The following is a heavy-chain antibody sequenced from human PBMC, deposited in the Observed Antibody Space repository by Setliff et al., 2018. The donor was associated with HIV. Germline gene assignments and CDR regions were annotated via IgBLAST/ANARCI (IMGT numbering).Heavy chain of an antibody. Sequence: ASVKVSCKASGYTFTTYAIHWVRQAPGQSLEWMGWINVGKGDTKYSQELQGRITLTTDTSANTAYMELSSLRSDDTAVYFCARGSLLAVFDFDHWGHGTLVTVSS. CDR1: GYTFTTYA. D-gene: IGHD3-22*01. J-gene: IGHJ4*01. CDR2: INVGKGDT. CDR3: ARGSLLAVFDFDH. V-gene: IGHV1-3*01.